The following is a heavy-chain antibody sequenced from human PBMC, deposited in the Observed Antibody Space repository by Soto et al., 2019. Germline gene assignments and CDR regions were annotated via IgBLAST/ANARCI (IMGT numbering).Heavy chain of an antibody. J-gene: IGHJ5*01. V-gene: IGHV4-31*03. D-gene: IGHD3-10*01. CDR1: GDSIRSGRYY. CDR2: IYYTGNT. CDR3: ARAITSQSSWFDS. Sequence: TLSLPCTVSGDSIRSGRYYWSWIRQHPGKGLEWIGYIYYTGNTYYNPSLKSRLTISLDTSKNQFSLNLRSVTAADTAVYYCARAITSQSSWFDSWGQGTLVTVSS.